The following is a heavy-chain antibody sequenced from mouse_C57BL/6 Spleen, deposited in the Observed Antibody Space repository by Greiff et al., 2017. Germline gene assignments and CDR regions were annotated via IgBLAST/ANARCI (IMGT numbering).Heavy chain of an antibody. J-gene: IGHJ1*03. D-gene: IGHD1-1*01. CDR1: GYTFTSYW. CDR2: IDPSDSET. Sequence: QVQLQQPGAELVRPGSSVKLSCKASGYTFTSYWMHWVKQRPIQGLEWIGNIDPSDSETHYNQKFKDKATLTVDKSSSTAYMQLISLTSEDSAVYYCARDTVVSYWYFDVWGTGTTVTVSS. V-gene: IGHV1-52*01. CDR3: ARDTVVSYWYFDV.